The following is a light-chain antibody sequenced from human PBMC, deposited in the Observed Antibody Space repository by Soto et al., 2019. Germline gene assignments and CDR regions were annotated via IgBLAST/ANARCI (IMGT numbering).Light chain of an antibody. CDR3: QQSGSSPPFT. Sequence: EIVLTQSPGTLSLSPGERATLSCRASQSVSSSYLAWYQQKPGQAPRLLIYGASSRATGIPDRFSGSGSGTDFTLTISRLEPEDFAVYYCQQSGSSPPFTFGRGTKLEIK. CDR2: GAS. V-gene: IGKV3-20*01. CDR1: QSVSSSY. J-gene: IGKJ2*01.